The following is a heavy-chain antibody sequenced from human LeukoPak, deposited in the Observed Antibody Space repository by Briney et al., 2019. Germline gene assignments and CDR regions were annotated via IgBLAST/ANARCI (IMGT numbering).Heavy chain of an antibody. CDR2: TYYRSTWYN. J-gene: IGHJ5*02. D-gene: IGHD2-2*01. Sequence: SQTLSLTCAISGDSVSSNSVTWNWIRQSPSRGLEWLGRTYYRSTWYNDYAVSVRGRITVNPDTSKNQFSLHLNSVTPEDTAVYYCARRLTQYDWFDPWGQGTLVTVSS. CDR3: ARRLTQYDWFDP. V-gene: IGHV6-1*01. CDR1: GDSVSSNSVT.